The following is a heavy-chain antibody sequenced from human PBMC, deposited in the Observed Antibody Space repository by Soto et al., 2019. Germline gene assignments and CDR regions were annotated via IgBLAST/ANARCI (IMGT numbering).Heavy chain of an antibody. J-gene: IGHJ4*02. V-gene: IGHV3-74*01. CDR3: ARVGYCARGVCPNFDF. D-gene: IGHD2-8*01. CDR1: GFTFSSYW. CDR2: INSDGSST. Sequence: EVQLVESGGGLVQPGGSRRLSCAASGFTFSSYWMHWVRQAPGKGLVWVSRINSDGSSTSYADSVKGRFTISRDNGRNTLYLQMNSLRDEDTAVYYCARVGYCARGVCPNFDFWGQGTLVTVSS.